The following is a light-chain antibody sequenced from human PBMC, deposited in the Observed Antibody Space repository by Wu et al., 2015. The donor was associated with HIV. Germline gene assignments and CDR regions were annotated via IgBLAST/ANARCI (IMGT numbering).Light chain of an antibody. Sequence: DIQMTQSPSTLSASVGDRVTITCRASQSISSWLAWYQQKPGKAPKLLIYKASSLESGVPSRFSGSGSGTEFTLTISSLQPDDFATYYCQQLNTYPLTFGEGPWWXSN. CDR3: QQLNTYPLT. CDR2: KAS. J-gene: IGKJ4*01. V-gene: IGKV1-5*03. CDR1: QSISSW.